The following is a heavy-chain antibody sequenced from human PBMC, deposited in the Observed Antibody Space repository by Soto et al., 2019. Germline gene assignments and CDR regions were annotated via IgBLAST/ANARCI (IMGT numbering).Heavy chain of an antibody. Sequence: QVQLVQSGAEVKKPGSSVKVSCKASGGTFSSYTISWVRQAPGQGLEWMGRIIPILGIATYAQKFQGRVTITADKSTSTAYMELSSLRSEDTAWYYCVGEEYSSGGKYWACDLWGRGTLVTVSS. CDR2: IIPILGIA. D-gene: IGHD6-19*01. CDR3: VGEEYSSGGKYWACDL. V-gene: IGHV1-69*08. J-gene: IGHJ2*01. CDR1: GGTFSSYT.